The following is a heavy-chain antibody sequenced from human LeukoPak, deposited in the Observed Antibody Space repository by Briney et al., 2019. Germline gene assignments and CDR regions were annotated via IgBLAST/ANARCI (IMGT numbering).Heavy chain of an antibody. CDR2: IYYSGST. Sequence: PSETLSLTCTVSGGSISSSSYYWGWIRQPPGKGLEWIGSIYYSGSTYYNPSLKSRVTISVDTSKNQFSLKLSSVTAADTAVYYCARGMTTETFDIWGQGTMVTVSS. CDR1: GGSISSSSYY. CDR3: ARGMTTETFDI. V-gene: IGHV4-39*07. J-gene: IGHJ3*02. D-gene: IGHD4-17*01.